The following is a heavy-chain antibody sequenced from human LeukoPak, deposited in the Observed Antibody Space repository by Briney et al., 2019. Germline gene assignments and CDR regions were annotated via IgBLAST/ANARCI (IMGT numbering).Heavy chain of an antibody. CDR2: ISGRSSFI. CDR1: GFGFSVLT. Sequence: GGSLRLSCAASGFGFSVLTMNWVRQAPGKGLEWVSSISGRSSFIWYADSVKGRFIISRDNAENSLFLQMNSLRVEDTALYYCARGLYAMDVWGQGTSVIVSS. D-gene: IGHD2/OR15-2a*01. J-gene: IGHJ6*02. V-gene: IGHV3-21*04. CDR3: ARGLYAMDV.